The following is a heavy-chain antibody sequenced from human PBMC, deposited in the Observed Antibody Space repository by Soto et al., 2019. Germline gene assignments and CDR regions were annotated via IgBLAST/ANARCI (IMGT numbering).Heavy chain of an antibody. J-gene: IGHJ6*02. Sequence: PSETLSLTCAVSGGSISSSNWWSGVRQPPGKGLEWIGEIYHSGSTNYNPSLKSRVTISVDKSKNQFSLKLSSVTAADTAVYYCARENSSSWYEDYYYGMDVWGQGTTVS. CDR3: ARENSSSWYEDYYYGMDV. CDR1: GGSISSSNW. D-gene: IGHD6-13*01. V-gene: IGHV4-4*02. CDR2: IYHSGST.